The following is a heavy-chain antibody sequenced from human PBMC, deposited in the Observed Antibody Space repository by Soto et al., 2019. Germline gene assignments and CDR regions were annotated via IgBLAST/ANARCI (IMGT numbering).Heavy chain of an antibody. D-gene: IGHD2-8*02. CDR3: AREEALKVLGYMDV. J-gene: IGHJ6*03. V-gene: IGHV1-18*01. Sequence: ASVKVSCKASGYTFTSYGISWVRQAPGQGLEWMGWISAYNGNTNYAQKLQGRVTITTDTSTSTAYMELRSLRSDDTAVYYCAREEALKVLGYMDVWGKGTTVTVSS. CDR1: GYTFTSYG. CDR2: ISAYNGNT.